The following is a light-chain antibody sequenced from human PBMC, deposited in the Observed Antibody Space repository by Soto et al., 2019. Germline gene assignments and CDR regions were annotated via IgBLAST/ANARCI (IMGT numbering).Light chain of an antibody. CDR1: QIFLSNSDNKNY. CDR3: QQYHSDPIT. J-gene: IGKJ5*01. Sequence: DFVMTQSPDSLAVSLGERATINCRSSQIFLSNSDNKNYLAWFQQKPGQPPKLLFYWASTRESGVPDRFSGSGSATDFTLTISSLQAEDVAVYYCQQYHSDPITFGQGTRLENK. CDR2: WAS. V-gene: IGKV4-1*01.